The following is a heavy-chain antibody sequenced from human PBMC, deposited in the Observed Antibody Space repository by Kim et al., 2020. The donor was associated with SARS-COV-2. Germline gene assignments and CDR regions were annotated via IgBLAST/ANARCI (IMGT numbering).Heavy chain of an antibody. V-gene: IGHV4-39*01. CDR2: IYYSGST. J-gene: IGHJ5*02. CDR3: ASLRRKISIAARPGWFDP. Sequence: SETLSLTCTVSGGSISSSSYYWGWIRQPPGKGLEWIGSIYYSGSTYYNPSLKSRVTISVDTSKNQFSLKLSSVTAADTAVYYCASLRRKISIAARPGWFDPWGQGTLVTVSS. CDR1: GGSISSSSYY. D-gene: IGHD6-6*01.